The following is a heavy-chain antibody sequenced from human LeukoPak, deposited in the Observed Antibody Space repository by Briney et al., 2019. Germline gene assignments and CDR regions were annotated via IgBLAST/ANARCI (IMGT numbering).Heavy chain of an antibody. CDR2: ISGSGGST. D-gene: IGHD3-10*01. V-gene: IGHV3-23*01. CDR1: GFTFSNYG. J-gene: IGHJ4*02. CDR3: AKSGDGRTDY. Sequence: GGSLRLSCAASGFTFSNYGMSWVRQAPGKGLEWVSAISGSGGSTYYAHSVKGRFTISRDNSKNTLYLQMNSLRAEDTAVYYCAKSGDGRTDYWGQGTLVTVPS.